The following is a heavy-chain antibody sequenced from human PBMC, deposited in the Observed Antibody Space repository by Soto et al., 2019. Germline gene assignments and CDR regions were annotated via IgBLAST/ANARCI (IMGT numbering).Heavy chain of an antibody. J-gene: IGHJ4*02. D-gene: IGHD4-17*01. CDR3: ARVNYGDYGGVYDY. V-gene: IGHV3-74*01. Sequence: EVQLEASGGGLVQPGGSLRLSCAASGFTVSSYLMHWVRQAPGKGLVWVSRINSDGSSTSFADSVKGRFTISRDNAKNTLYLQMNSLRAEDTAVYYCARVNYGDYGGVYDYWGQGTLVTVSS. CDR2: INSDGSST. CDR1: GFTVSSYL.